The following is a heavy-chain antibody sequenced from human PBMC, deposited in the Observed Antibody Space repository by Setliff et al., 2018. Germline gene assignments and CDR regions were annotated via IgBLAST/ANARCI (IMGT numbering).Heavy chain of an antibody. D-gene: IGHD3-22*01. Sequence: SETLSLTCTVSGGSISPHYWTWIRQPPGKGLDWIGYIYTSGSTNYNPSLKSRVTISVDTSKNQFSLKLSSVSAADTAVYYCARARSGDYSDSTGYLDYWGQGTLVTVSS. J-gene: IGHJ4*02. V-gene: IGHV4-4*08. CDR2: IYTSGST. CDR1: GGSISPHY. CDR3: ARARSGDYSDSTGYLDY.